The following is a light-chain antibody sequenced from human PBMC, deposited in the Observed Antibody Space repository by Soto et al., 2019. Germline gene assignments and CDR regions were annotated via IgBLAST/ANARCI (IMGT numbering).Light chain of an antibody. J-gene: IGKJ1*01. Sequence: EMVLTQSPGTLSSSPGERATLSCRASQSIDNRYFACYQHKPGQYPRLLIYATTSSATVITDRFGGSGSGTDFTLTYNRLEPKDFAVYYCHQYFGTSLTFGQGTKVDIK. CDR1: QSIDNRY. CDR2: ATT. V-gene: IGKV3-20*01. CDR3: HQYFGTSLT.